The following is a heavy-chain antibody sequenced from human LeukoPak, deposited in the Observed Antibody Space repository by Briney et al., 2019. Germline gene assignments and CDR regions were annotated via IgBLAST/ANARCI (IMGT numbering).Heavy chain of an antibody. CDR2: ISGSGGST. Sequence: GGSLRLSCAASGFTFSSYAMSWVRQAPGKGLEWVSAISGSGGSTYYADSVKGRFTISRDNSKNTLYLQMNSLRAEDTAVYYCAKDRSKGSSTSCYGYWGQGALVTVSS. CDR3: AKDRSKGSSTSCYGY. V-gene: IGHV3-23*01. D-gene: IGHD2-2*01. J-gene: IGHJ4*02. CDR1: GFTFSSYA.